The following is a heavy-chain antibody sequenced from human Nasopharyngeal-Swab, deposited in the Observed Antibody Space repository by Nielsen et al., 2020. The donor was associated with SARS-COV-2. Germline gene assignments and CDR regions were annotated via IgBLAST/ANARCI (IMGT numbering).Heavy chain of an antibody. Sequence: ASVKVSCKASGYTFTSYAMHWVRQAPGQRLEWMGWINAGNGNTKYSQKFQGRVTITRDTSTSTAYMELRSLRSDDTAVYYCARGGGGYCSSTSCVGGDYWGQGTLVTVSS. CDR1: GYTFTSYA. J-gene: IGHJ4*02. CDR2: INAGNGNT. V-gene: IGHV1-3*01. CDR3: ARGGGGYCSSTSCVGGDY. D-gene: IGHD2-2*01.